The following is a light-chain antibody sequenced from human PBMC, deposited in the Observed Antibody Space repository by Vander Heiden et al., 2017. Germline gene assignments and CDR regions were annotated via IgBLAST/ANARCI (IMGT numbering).Light chain of an antibody. Sequence: DIQMTQPPSSRPSPVADRVTTTCRASQGISNYLAWYQQKPGKVPKLLIYAASTLQSGVPSRFSGSGSGTDFTLTISSLQPEDVATYYCQKYNSAPFTFGSGTKVDIK. CDR3: QKYNSAPFT. CDR1: QGISNY. J-gene: IGKJ3*01. CDR2: AAS. V-gene: IGKV1-27*01.